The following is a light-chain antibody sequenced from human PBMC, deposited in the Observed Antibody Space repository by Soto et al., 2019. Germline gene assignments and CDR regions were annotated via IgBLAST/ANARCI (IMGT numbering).Light chain of an antibody. CDR2: EVS. CDR1: SGDVDAFDY. CDR3: TSFTSSSTQV. J-gene: IGLJ1*01. Sequence: QSALAQPASVCGSSGQSITISCTGTSGDVDAFDYVSWYQQHPGKAPKLMIFEVSDRPSGVSDRFSGSKSGSTASLTISGLQAQAEADYFCTSFTSSSTQVFGTGTKVTV. V-gene: IGLV2-14*01.